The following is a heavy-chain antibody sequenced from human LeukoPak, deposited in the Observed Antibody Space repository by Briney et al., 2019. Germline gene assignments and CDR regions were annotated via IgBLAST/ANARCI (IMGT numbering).Heavy chain of an antibody. CDR3: ARGDSSSSRWFDP. CDR2: IYYSGIT. Sequence: SETLSLTCTVSGGSISSGDYYWSWIRQPPGKGLEWIGYIYYSGITYYNPSLKSRITISVDTSKIQFSLKLSSVTAADTAVYYCARGDSSSSRWFDPWGQGTLVTVSS. D-gene: IGHD6-6*01. CDR1: GGSISSGDYY. V-gene: IGHV4-30-4*08. J-gene: IGHJ5*02.